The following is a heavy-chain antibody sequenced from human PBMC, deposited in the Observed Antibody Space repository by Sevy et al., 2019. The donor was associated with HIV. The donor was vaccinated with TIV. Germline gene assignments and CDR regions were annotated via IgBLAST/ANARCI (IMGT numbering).Heavy chain of an antibody. Sequence: GGALRLSCAASGFTFSSYSMNWVRQAPGTGLEWVSSISGLSNYIYYADSLKVRFTISRDNAKNSLYLQMNSLEAEDTAVYYCARTPGAYDAFDLWGQGTMVTVSS. V-gene: IGHV3-21*01. J-gene: IGHJ3*01. CDR3: ARTPGAYDAFDL. CDR2: ISGLSNYI. D-gene: IGHD7-27*01. CDR1: GFTFSSYS.